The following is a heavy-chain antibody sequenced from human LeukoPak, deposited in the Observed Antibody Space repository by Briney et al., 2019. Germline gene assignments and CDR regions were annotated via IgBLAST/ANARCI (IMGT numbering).Heavy chain of an antibody. CDR2: ISDHNGTP. CDR3: ARDSVLGAPYTDH. Sequence: ASVTVSCKASGYIFTNYGISWARQAPGQGLEWMGWISDHNGTPNYAQKFEGRVTMTTDTSTSTAYMGLTSLTSDDTAVYYCARDSVLGAPYTDHWGQGTLVTVSS. D-gene: IGHD3-3*02. J-gene: IGHJ5*02. CDR1: GYIFTNYG. V-gene: IGHV1-18*01.